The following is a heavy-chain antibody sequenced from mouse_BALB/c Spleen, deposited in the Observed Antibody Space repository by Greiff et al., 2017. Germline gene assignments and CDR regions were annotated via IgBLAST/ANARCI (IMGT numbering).Heavy chain of an antibody. D-gene: IGHD2-4*01. CDR2: IWAVGST. CDR3: ARGTMITSPFAY. V-gene: IGHV2-9*02. CDR1: GFSLTSYG. Sequence: VQLQQSGPGLVAPSQSLSITCTVSGFSLTSYGVHWVRQPPGKGLEWLGVIWAVGSTNYNSALMSRLSISKDNSKSQLFLKMNSLQTDDTAMYYCARGTMITSPFAYWGQGTLVTVSA. J-gene: IGHJ3*01.